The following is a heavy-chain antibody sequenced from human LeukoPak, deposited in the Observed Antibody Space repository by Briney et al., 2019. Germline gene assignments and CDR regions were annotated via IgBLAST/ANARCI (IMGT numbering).Heavy chain of an antibody. Sequence: SETLSLTCTVSGGSISSSSYYWGWIRQPPGKGLEWIGSIYYSGSTYYNPSLKSRVTISVDTSKNQFSLKLSSVTAADTAVYYCARNPAAGDPDHNWFDPWGQGTLVTVSS. CDR2: IYYSGST. J-gene: IGHJ5*02. CDR1: GGSISSSSYY. CDR3: ARNPAAGDPDHNWFDP. D-gene: IGHD6-13*01. V-gene: IGHV4-39*01.